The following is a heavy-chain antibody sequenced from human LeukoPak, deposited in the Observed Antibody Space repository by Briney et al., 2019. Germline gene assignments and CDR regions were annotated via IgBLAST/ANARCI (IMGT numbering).Heavy chain of an antibody. V-gene: IGHV1-69*13. CDR1: GGTFSSYA. D-gene: IGHD6-6*01. CDR3: ARDRGQLAPPYYYYYGMDV. CDR2: IIPIFGTA. Sequence: VASVKVSCKASGGTFSSYAISWVRQAPGQGLEWMGGIIPIFGTANYAQKFQGRVTITADESTSTAYMELSSLRSEDTAVYYCARDRGQLAPPYYYYYGMDVWGQGTTVTVSS. J-gene: IGHJ6*02.